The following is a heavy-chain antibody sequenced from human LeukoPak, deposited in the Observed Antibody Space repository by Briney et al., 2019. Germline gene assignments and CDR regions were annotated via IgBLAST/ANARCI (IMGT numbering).Heavy chain of an antibody. V-gene: IGHV1-2*02. CDR3: ARVDPKNDY. Sequence: ASVKVSCKPSGYTFSGYYIHWVRQAPGQGLEWMGWINPDSGATNSAQKFQGRVTMTRDTSISTAYMELSSLRSDDTALYYCARVDPKNDYWGQGTLVTVSS. J-gene: IGHJ4*02. CDR1: GYTFSGYY. CDR2: INPDSGAT.